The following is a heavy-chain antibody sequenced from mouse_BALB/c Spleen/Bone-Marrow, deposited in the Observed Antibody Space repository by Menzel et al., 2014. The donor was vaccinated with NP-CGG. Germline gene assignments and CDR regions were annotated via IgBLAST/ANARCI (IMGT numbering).Heavy chain of an antibody. D-gene: IGHD1-1*01. CDR1: GYAFSAYW. J-gene: IGHJ2*01. CDR3: ARSGYGSNYDV. CDR2: IYPGDGDT. Sequence: VKLMESGAELVRPGSSVKISCKASGYAFSAYWMIWVKQRPGQGLGWIGQIYPGDGDTNYNGKFKGKATLTADKSSSTAYMQLSSLTSEDSAVYFCARSGYGSNYDVWGQGTTLTVSS. V-gene: IGHV1-80*01.